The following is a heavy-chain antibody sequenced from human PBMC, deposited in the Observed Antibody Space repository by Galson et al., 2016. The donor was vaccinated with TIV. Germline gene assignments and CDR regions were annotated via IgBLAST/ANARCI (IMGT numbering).Heavy chain of an antibody. Sequence: SVKVSCKAFGYSFLSYGMTWVRQAPGRGLEWPGWISAYNGDIKSARTFLGRVTMTTNTSTNTAYMELRSLGSDDTAVYYCATELYCSSISCYYYYGLDVWGHGTTVTVSS. V-gene: IGHV1-18*04. CDR2: ISAYNGDI. D-gene: IGHD2-2*01. J-gene: IGHJ6*02. CDR1: GYSFLSYG. CDR3: ATELYCSSISCYYYYGLDV.